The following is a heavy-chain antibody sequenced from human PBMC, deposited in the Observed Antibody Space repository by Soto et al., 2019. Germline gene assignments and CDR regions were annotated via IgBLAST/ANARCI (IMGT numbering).Heavy chain of an antibody. CDR1: GFTFSYYG. CDR3: VRGRTGMDV. V-gene: IGHV3-7*05. Sequence: EVQLVESGGGLVQPGGSLRLSCAASGFTFSYYGMSWVRQAPGKGLEWVANIKKDGSDKYYVDSVKGRFTISRDNAKNSMYLQMSSLRDGDTAVYFCVRGRTGMDVWGQGTTVTVSS. J-gene: IGHJ6*02. CDR2: IKKDGSDK.